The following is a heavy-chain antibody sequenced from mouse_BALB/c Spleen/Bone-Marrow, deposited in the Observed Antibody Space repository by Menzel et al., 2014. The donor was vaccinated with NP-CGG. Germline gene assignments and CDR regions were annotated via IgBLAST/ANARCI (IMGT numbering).Heavy chain of an antibody. J-gene: IGHJ4*01. CDR3: ARGGGMDY. CDR1: GYTFTSYY. V-gene: IGHV1S56*01. Sequence: QVQLQQSGPELVKPGASVKMSCKASGYTFTSYYIHWVRKGPGRGLGWIGWIYPGDGSTKYNEKFKGKTTLTADKSSSTAYMLLSSLTSEDSAIYFCARGGGMDYWGQGTSVTVSS. CDR2: IYPGDGST.